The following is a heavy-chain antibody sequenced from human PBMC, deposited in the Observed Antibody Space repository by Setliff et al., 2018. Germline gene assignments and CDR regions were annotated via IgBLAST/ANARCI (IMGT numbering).Heavy chain of an antibody. CDR3: ARDGVFYAMDV. Sequence: SLSCAASGFDFSYYYMSWARQAPGKGLEWISKISGDGRTIYQADSARGRFTISRDNADNSLYLQMNSLRADDTALYYCARDGVFYAMDVWGQGTTVTVSS. V-gene: IGHV3-11*04. CDR1: GFDFSYYY. CDR2: ISGDGRTI. D-gene: IGHD2-2*01. J-gene: IGHJ6*02.